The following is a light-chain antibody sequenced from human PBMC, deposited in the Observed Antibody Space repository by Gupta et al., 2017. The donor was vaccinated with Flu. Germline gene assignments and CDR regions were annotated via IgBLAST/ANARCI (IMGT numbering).Light chain of an antibody. V-gene: IGKV3-20*01. Sequence: ATLSVWPRETDTLSSGACETIKTHFLMWYQQQQGQAPRVLIYGTSKRALGIPDRFSGGGYATEFTLTIDRLKPEKCAWYYCHQDKTSPYTFDQGTKLEIK. CDR3: HQDKTSPYT. J-gene: IGKJ2*01. CDR2: GTS. CDR1: ETIKTHF.